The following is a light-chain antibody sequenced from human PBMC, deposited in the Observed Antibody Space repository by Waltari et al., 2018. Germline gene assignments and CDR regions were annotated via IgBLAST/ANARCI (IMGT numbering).Light chain of an antibody. Sequence: QSVLTQPPSVSGAPGQRVTISCSGSTSNIGAPYDVHWYQQHQGTVPKLLLFATVHRPSGVAYRFSGSKSGTSASLAITGLQAEDEADYYCQSYDRRLEVIFGGGTKLAVL. V-gene: IGLV1-40*01. CDR2: ATV. CDR3: QSYDRRLEVI. CDR1: TSNIGAPYD. J-gene: IGLJ2*01.